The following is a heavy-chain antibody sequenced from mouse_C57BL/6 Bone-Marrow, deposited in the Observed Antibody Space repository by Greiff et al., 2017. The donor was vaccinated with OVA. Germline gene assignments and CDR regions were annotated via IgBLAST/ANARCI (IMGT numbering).Heavy chain of an antibody. Sequence: QVQLQQPGAELVRPGASVKLSCKASGYTFTDYYINWVKQRPGQGLEWIARIYPGSGNTYYNEKFKGKATLTAEKSSSTAYMQLSSLTSEDSAVYFCAVKGSYYGPWYFDVWGTGTTVTVSS. V-gene: IGHV1-76*01. CDR1: GYTFTDYY. CDR3: AVKGSYYGPWYFDV. D-gene: IGHD1-2*01. J-gene: IGHJ1*03. CDR2: IYPGSGNT.